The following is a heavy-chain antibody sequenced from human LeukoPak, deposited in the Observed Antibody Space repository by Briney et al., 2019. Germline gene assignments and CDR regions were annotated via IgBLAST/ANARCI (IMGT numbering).Heavy chain of an antibody. V-gene: IGHV3-23*01. CDR3: ARDSSLWFGAT. D-gene: IGHD3-10*01. Sequence: GGSLRLSCAGSGFSFNTYRMNWVRQAPGKGLEWVSAISGSGGSAYYADSVKGRFTISRDNSKNTLYLQMNSLRAEDTAVYYCARDSSLWFGATWGQGTLVIVSS. CDR1: GFSFNTYR. J-gene: IGHJ4*02. CDR2: ISGSGGSA.